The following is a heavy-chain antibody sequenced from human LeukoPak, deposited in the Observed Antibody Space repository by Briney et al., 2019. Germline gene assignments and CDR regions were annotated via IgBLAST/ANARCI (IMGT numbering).Heavy chain of an antibody. CDR2: IKQDGSEE. V-gene: IGHV3-7*03. Sequence: GGSLRLSCAASGFTLSSYWMSWVRQAPGKGLEWVANIKQDGSEEYYVGSVKGRFAISRDNAKNSLYLQMDSLRAEDTAVYHCARDGPYSTSATHPPWGQGTLVTVSS. D-gene: IGHD6-6*01. CDR3: ARDGPYSTSATHPP. J-gene: IGHJ5*02. CDR1: GFTLSSYW.